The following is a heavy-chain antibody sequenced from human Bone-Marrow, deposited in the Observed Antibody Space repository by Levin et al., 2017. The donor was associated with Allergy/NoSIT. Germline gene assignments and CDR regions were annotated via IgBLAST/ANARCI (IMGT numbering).Heavy chain of an antibody. V-gene: IGHV4-39*07. J-gene: IGHJ4*02. Sequence: SETLSLTCTVSGGSISSSSYYWGWIRQPPGTGLEWIGTIYYSGSTNYNPSLKSRVTISVDTSKNQFSLKLSSVTAADTAVYYCARESSHSNDYWGQGTLVTASS. CDR3: ARESSHSNDY. CDR2: IYYSGST. CDR1: GGSISSSSYY.